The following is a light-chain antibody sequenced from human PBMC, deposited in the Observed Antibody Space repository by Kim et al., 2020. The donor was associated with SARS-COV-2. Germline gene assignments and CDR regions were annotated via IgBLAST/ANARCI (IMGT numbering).Light chain of an antibody. V-gene: IGKV3-15*01. CDR2: GAS. J-gene: IGKJ1*01. CDR3: QQYNNWLRSMT. CDR1: QSVSSN. Sequence: EIVMTQSPATLSVSPGERATLSCRASQSVSSNLAWYQQKPGQAPRLLIYGASTRATGIPARFSGSGSGTEFTLTISSLQSEDFAVYYCQQYNNWLRSMTFGQGTKVDIK.